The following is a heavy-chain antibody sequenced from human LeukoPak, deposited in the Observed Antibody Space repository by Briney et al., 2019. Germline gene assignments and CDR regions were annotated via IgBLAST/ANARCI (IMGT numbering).Heavy chain of an antibody. J-gene: IGHJ4*02. CDR1: GFSFGDYA. D-gene: IGHD6-13*01. V-gene: IGHV3-49*04. CDR3: TRLQSETSSWALDY. CDR2: IRSKAYGGTT. Sequence: GGSLRLSCATSGFSFGDYAMSWVRQAPGKGLEWVGFIRSKAYGGTTDYAAPVKGRFSISRDDSKTIAYLQMNSLRTEDTAEYYCTRLQSETSSWALDYWGQGTLVTVFS.